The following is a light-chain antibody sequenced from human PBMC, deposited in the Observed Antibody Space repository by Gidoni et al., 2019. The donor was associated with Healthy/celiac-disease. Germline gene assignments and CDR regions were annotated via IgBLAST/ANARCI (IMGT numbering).Light chain of an antibody. CDR2: DAS. CDR1: QSVTNNY. Sequence: IVLTQSPGTLSLSLGERDTLYCRASQSVTNNYLAWYQQKPGQAPRLVIYDASNRATGIPDRFSGSGSGPDFTLTISRLEPEDFAVYYCQQSGSSPYTFGQGSKLEIK. V-gene: IGKV3-20*01. J-gene: IGKJ2*01. CDR3: QQSGSSPYT.